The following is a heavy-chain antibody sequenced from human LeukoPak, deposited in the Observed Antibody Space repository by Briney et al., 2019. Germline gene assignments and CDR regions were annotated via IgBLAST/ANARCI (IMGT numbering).Heavy chain of an antibody. CDR1: GGSISSSSHY. Sequence: SETLSLTCTVPGGSISSSSHYWGWIRQPPGKGLEWIGSIYYSGSTYYNPSLKSRVTISVDTSKNQFSLKLSSVTAADTAVYYCARAKYSGSYYVYYYYYHYMDVWGKGTTVTVSS. J-gene: IGHJ6*03. D-gene: IGHD1-26*01. CDR3: ARAKYSGSYYVYYYYYHYMDV. CDR2: IYYSGST. V-gene: IGHV4-39*07.